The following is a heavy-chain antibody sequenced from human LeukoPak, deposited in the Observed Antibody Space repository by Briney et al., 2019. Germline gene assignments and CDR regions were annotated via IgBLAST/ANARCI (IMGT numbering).Heavy chain of an antibody. V-gene: IGHV1-69*04. CDR1: GGTFSSYA. J-gene: IGHJ6*02. CDR3: AGHVDTARDYYYYGMDV. Sequence: GASVKVSCKASGGTFSSYAISWVRQAPGQGLEWMGRIIPILGIANYAQKFQGRVTITADKSTSTAYMELSSLRSEDTAVYYCAGHVDTARDYYYYGMDVWGQGTTVTVSS. D-gene: IGHD5-18*01. CDR2: IIPILGIA.